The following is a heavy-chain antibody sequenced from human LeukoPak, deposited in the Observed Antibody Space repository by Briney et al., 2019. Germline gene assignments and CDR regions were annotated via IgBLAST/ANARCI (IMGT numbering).Heavy chain of an antibody. CDR3: ARVDGYNLVDYFDY. D-gene: IGHD5-24*01. CDR2: IYSGGST. V-gene: IGHV3-53*01. CDR1: GFTVSSNY. Sequence: GGSLRLSCAASGFTVSSNYMSWVRQAPGKGLEWVSVIYSGGSTYYADSVKGRFTISRDNSKNTLYLQMNSLRAEDTAVYYCARVDGYNLVDYFDYWGQGTLLTVSS. J-gene: IGHJ4*02.